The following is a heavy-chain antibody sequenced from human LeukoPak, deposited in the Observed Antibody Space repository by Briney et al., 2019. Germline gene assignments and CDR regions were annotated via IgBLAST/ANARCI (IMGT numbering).Heavy chain of an antibody. J-gene: IGHJ4*02. CDR3: AKKRIVVAVWNCFDY. CDR2: ISDSGGRT. V-gene: IGHV3-23*01. CDR1: GFTFRSYD. Sequence: SGGSLRLSRAAPGFTFRSYDMNWVRQAPGEGREWVSAISDSGGRTYYADSVKGRFTISRDNSKNTLYLQMSSLRAEDTAVYYCAKKRIVVAVWNCFDYWGQGTLVTVSS. D-gene: IGHD3-22*01.